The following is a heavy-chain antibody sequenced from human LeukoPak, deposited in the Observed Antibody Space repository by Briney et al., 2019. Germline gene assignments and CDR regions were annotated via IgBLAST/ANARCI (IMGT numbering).Heavy chain of an antibody. D-gene: IGHD5-12*01. CDR1: GFRFSSQE. Sequence: GGSLRLSCAASGFRFSSQEMAWVRQAPGKGLEWVSYMSKDGRTIYYADSVKGRFTISRDNTRNSLFLQLNSLPADDTGFYYCARGSYTGFDLYFDSWGQGTLVTISS. J-gene: IGHJ4*02. V-gene: IGHV3-48*03. CDR2: MSKDGRTI. CDR3: ARGSYTGFDLYFDS.